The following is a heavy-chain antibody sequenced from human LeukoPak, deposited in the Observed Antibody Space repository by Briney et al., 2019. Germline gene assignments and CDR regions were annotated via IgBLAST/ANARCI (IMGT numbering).Heavy chain of an antibody. J-gene: IGHJ4*02. D-gene: IGHD6-13*01. CDR3: ARGGATAAGGDY. Sequence: ASVKVSCKASGYTFTSKYIHWVRQAPGQGFEWMGWINPNTGGANYAQKFQDRVTMTRDTSISTVYMELSGLRSDDTAVYYCARGGATAAGGDYWGQGTLVTVSS. CDR2: INPNTGGA. V-gene: IGHV1-2*02. CDR1: GYTFTSKY.